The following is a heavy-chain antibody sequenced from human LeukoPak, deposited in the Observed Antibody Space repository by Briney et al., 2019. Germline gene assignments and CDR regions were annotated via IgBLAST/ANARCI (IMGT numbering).Heavy chain of an antibody. V-gene: IGHV3-23*01. D-gene: IGHD3-16*01. CDR2: ISGPGGNT. J-gene: IGHJ3*02. CDR1: GFTFNNYG. CDR3: AKKVGGVYAFDI. Sequence: GGSLILSCAASGFTFNNYGMNWVRQAPGKGLEWVSGISGPGGNTYYADSVKGRFTISRDNSKNTLYLQMNSLRAEDTAVYYCAKKVGGVYAFDIWGQGTMVTVSS.